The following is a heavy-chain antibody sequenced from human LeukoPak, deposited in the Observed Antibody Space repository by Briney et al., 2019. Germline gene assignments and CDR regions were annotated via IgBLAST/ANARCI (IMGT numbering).Heavy chain of an antibody. CDR2: INHSGST. D-gene: IGHD3-3*01. CDR1: GGSFSGYY. CDR3: ARDYSYYDFWSGYYDAFDI. V-gene: IGHV4-34*01. Sequence: PSETLSLTCAVYGGSFSGYYWSWIRQPPGKGLEWIGEINHSGSTNHNPSLKSRVTISVDTSKNQFSLKLSSVTAADTAVYYCARDYSYYDFWSGYYDAFDIWGQGTMVTVSS. J-gene: IGHJ3*02.